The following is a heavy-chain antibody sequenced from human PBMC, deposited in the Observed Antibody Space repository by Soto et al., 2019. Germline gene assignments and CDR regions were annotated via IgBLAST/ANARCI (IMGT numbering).Heavy chain of an antibody. CDR3: ASEFPPVHILSTTSGTQTGEFNY. CDR1: GYTFTGYY. J-gene: IGHJ4*02. CDR2: INPNSGTT. D-gene: IGHD5-12*01. V-gene: IGHV1-2*04. Sequence: QVQLVQSGAEVKKPGASVKVSCKASGYTFTGYYLHWVRQAPGHGLEWMGWINPNSGTTNYAQKFQGSVTMTRDTSITTAYMELSRLRSDDTAVYYCASEFPPVHILSTTSGTQTGEFNYWGQGTLVTVSS.